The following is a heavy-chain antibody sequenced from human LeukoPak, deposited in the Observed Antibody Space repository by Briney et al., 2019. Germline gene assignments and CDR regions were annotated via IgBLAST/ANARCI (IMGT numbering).Heavy chain of an antibody. CDR1: GFTFSSYA. CDR2: ISGSGGST. CDR3: ARKVPNDSSGYYYRGQFDP. J-gene: IGHJ5*02. Sequence: GGSLRLSCAASGFTFSSYAMSWVRQAPGRGLEWVSAISGSGGSTYYADSVKGRFTISRDNSKNTLYLQMNSLRSEDTAVHYCARKVPNDSSGYYYRGQFDPWGQGTLVTVSS. V-gene: IGHV3-23*01. D-gene: IGHD3-22*01.